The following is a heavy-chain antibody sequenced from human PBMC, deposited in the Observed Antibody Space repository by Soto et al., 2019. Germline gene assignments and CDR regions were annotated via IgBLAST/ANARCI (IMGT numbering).Heavy chain of an antibody. D-gene: IGHD1-26*01. CDR2: INAGNGNT. CDR1: GYTFTSYA. Sequence: QVQLVQSGAEVKKPGASVTVSCKASGYTFTSYAMHWVRQAPGQRLEWMGCINAGNGNTKYSQKFQGRVTITRDTSASTAYMELSSRSSEDTAVYNCARDVGDTGDWGQGTLVTVSS. CDR3: ARDVGDTGD. J-gene: IGHJ4*02. V-gene: IGHV1-3*01.